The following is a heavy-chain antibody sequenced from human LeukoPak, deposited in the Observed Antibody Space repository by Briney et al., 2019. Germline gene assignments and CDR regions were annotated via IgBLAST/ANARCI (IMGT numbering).Heavy chain of an antibody. J-gene: IGHJ5*02. CDR1: GFTVSSYA. D-gene: IGHD5-12*01. CDR3: AKTSGYRRFDP. CDR2: ISGSGGST. Sequence: PGGSLRLACAASGFTVSSYAMSWVRQAPGKGLEWVSAISGSGGSTYFADSVKGRFTISRDNSKNTLYLQMNSLRAEDTAVYYCAKTSGYRRFDPWGQGTLVTVSS. V-gene: IGHV3-23*01.